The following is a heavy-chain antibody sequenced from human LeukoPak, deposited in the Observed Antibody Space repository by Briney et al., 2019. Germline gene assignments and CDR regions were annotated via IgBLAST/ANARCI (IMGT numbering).Heavy chain of an antibody. J-gene: IGHJ6*03. CDR3: ARDRSRSSTRKSYYYYYMDV. Sequence: GASVKVSCKASGGTFSSYAISWVRQAPGQGLEWMGGIIPIFGTANYAQKFQGRVTITADKSTSTAYMELSSLRSEDTAVYYCARDRSRSSTRKSYYYYYMDVWGKGTTVTVSS. V-gene: IGHV1-69*06. CDR2: IIPIFGTA. CDR1: GGTFSSYA. D-gene: IGHD2-2*01.